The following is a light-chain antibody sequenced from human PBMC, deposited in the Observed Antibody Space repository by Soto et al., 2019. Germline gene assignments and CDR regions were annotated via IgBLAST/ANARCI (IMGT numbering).Light chain of an antibody. V-gene: IGKV1-5*03. CDR2: KAS. Sequence: DIQMTQSPSTLSASVGDRVTITCRASQSISPWLAWYQQKPGKAPKLLIYKASSLASGVPSRFSGSGSGTEFTLTISSLQPDDFATYYCQHYINYSRAFGQGTKVEIK. CDR1: QSISPW. J-gene: IGKJ1*01. CDR3: QHYINYSRA.